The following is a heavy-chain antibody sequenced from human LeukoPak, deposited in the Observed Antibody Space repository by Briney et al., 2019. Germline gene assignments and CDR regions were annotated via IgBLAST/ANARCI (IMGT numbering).Heavy chain of an antibody. J-gene: IGHJ4*02. CDR3: SEGLDY. Sequence: GGSLRLSCAASGFTFSSYSMNWVRQAPGKGLEWVGRIASAAHGGTTDYAAPVKGRFTISRDDSKDTLYLQMNSLKTEDTAVYFCSEGLDYWGQGTLVTVSS. V-gene: IGHV3-15*04. CDR1: GFTFSSYS. CDR2: IASAAHGGTT.